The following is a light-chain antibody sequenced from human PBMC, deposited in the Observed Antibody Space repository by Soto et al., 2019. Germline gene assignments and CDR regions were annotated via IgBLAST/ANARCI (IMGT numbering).Light chain of an antibody. Sequence: EIGMTQYPATLSVSPGERATLSCRTSQSVSSNLAWYQQKPGQAPRLLIYGASTRASGIPARFSVSVSGTDFTLTISSLQPDDIETYYCQQYSSYSAWTFGEGTKVDI. CDR2: GAS. V-gene: IGKV3-15*01. CDR3: QQYSSYSAWT. CDR1: QSVSSN. J-gene: IGKJ1*01.